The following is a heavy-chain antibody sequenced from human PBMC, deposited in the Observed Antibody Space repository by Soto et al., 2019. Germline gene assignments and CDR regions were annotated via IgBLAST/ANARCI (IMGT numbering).Heavy chain of an antibody. CDR2: ISAYNGNT. J-gene: IGHJ4*02. CDR1: GYTFTSYG. V-gene: IGHV1-18*04. Sequence: ASVKVSCKASGYTFTSYGISWVRQAPGQGREWMGWISAYNGNTNYAQKLQGRVTMTTDTSTSTAYMELRSLRSDDTAVYYCARGPTSSLEYSSGWTDYWGQGTLVTVSS. D-gene: IGHD6-19*01. CDR3: ARGPTSSLEYSSGWTDY.